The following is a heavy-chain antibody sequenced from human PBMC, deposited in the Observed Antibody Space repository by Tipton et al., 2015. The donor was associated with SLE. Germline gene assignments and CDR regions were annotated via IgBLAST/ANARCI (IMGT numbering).Heavy chain of an antibody. J-gene: IGHJ3*02. CDR3: ARGGSYYYDSRGAFDI. D-gene: IGHD3-22*01. CDR1: GFTFDDYA. Sequence: SLRLSCAASGFTFDDYAMHWVRQVPGKGLEWISGLSGTGVTANYADSVKGRFTISRDTSKNTFYLQMNSLRAEDTAVYYCARGGSYYYDSRGAFDIWGQGTMVTVSS. CDR2: LSGTGVTA. V-gene: IGHV3-23*01.